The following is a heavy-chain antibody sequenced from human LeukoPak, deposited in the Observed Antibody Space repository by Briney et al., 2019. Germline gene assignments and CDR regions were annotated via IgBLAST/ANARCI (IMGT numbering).Heavy chain of an antibody. D-gene: IGHD5-18*01. Sequence: ASVKVSCKASGYTFTSYYMHWVRQAPGQGLEWMGIINPSGGSTSYAQKFQGRVTMTRDTSTSTVYMELSSLRSGDTAVYYCARDLGIQLWEYYYYGMDVWGQGTTVTVSS. CDR2: INPSGGST. CDR1: GYTFTSYY. J-gene: IGHJ6*02. CDR3: ARDLGIQLWEYYYYGMDV. V-gene: IGHV1-46*01.